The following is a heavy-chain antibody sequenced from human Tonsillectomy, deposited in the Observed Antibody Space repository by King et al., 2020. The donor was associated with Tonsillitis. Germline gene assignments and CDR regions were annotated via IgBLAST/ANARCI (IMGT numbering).Heavy chain of an antibody. V-gene: IGHV3-7*03. D-gene: IGHD2-21*01. CDR3: ARELRVSY. Sequence: VQLVGSGGGLVQPGGSLRLSCVVSGFTFRSYWMTWVRQPPGKAPEWVASIRQDGSDIYYVDSVKGRFTISRDNAKNSLFLQMNSLRVEDTAVYYCARELRVSYWGQGTLVTVSS. CDR1: GFTFRSYW. CDR2: IRQDGSDI. J-gene: IGHJ4*02.